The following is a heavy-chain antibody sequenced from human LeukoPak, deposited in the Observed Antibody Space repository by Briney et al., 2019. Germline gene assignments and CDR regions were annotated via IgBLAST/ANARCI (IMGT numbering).Heavy chain of an antibody. CDR1: GFTFSSYG. V-gene: IGHV3-30*02. CDR3: AKLAAGSAAFDI. J-gene: IGHJ3*02. D-gene: IGHD3-10*01. Sequence: PGGSLRLSCAASGFTFSSYGMHWVRQAPGKGLEWVAFIRYDGSNKYYADPVKGRFTISRDNSKNTLYLQMNSLRAEDTAVYYCAKLAAGSAAFDIWGQGTMVTVSS. CDR2: IRYDGSNK.